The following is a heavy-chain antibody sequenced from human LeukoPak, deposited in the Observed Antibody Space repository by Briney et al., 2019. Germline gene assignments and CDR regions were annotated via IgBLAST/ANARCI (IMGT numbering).Heavy chain of an antibody. CDR2: IIPIFGTA. CDR1: GGTFSSYA. D-gene: IGHD4-17*01. Sequence: SVKVSCKASGGTFSSYAISWVRQAPGQGLEWMGGIIPIFGTANYAQKFQGRVTITADESTSTAYMELSSLRSEDTAVYYCARVDTNDYGDYDFDYWGQGTLVTVSS. CDR3: ARVDTNDYGDYDFDY. J-gene: IGHJ4*02. V-gene: IGHV1-69*01.